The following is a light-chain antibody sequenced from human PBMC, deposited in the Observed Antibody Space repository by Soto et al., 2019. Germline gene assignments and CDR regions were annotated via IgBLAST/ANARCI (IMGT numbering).Light chain of an antibody. J-gene: IGKJ4*01. Sequence: EIVLTQSPGTLDLSPGERATLSCRASQSVSSYLAWYQQKPGQAPRLLIYGVSSRATGIPDRFSGSGSGTDFTLTISRLEPEDFAVYYCQQYVTSPLTFGGGTKVEIK. CDR1: QSVSSY. CDR3: QQYVTSPLT. V-gene: IGKV3-20*01. CDR2: GVS.